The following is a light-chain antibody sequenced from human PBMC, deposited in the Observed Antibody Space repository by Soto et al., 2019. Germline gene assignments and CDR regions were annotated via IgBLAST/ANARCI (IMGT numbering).Light chain of an antibody. J-gene: IGKJ1*01. CDR2: DAS. CDR3: QHYDSYSRT. Sequence: DIQMTQSPSTLSASVGDRVTITCRASQNIRSWLAWYQQKPGKAHKLLIYDASSLESGVPSRFSGSGSETDFTLTLNGLQPDDFATYYCQHYDSYSRTFGQGTKVDIK. CDR1: QNIRSW. V-gene: IGKV1-5*01.